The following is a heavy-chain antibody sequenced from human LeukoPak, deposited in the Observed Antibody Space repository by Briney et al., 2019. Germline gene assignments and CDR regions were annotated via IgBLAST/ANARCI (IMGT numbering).Heavy chain of an antibody. D-gene: IGHD5-12*01. J-gene: IGHJ4*02. Sequence: GGSLRLSCAASGFSLRTYWMSWVRQPPGRGLEWVANINEDGSEKYYVDSVEGRFTISRDNTRNALYVQMNSLRAEDTAVYYCARAGDIVATPFDYWGQRTLVTVSS. CDR1: GFSLRTYW. CDR2: INEDGSEK. V-gene: IGHV3-7*01. CDR3: ARAGDIVATPFDY.